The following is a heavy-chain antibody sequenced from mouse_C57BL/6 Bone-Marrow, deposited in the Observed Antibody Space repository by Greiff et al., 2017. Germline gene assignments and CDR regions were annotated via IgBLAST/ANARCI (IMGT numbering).Heavy chain of an antibody. Sequence: EVQLQQSGPELVKPGASVKISCKASGYTFTDYYMNWVKQSHGKSLEWIGDINPNNGGTSYNQKFKGKATLTVDKSSSTAYMELRSLTSEDSAVYYCARGSFAYYSKRNFLYAMDYWGQGTSVTVSS. CDR1: GYTFTDYY. CDR3: ARGSFAYYSKRNFLYAMDY. J-gene: IGHJ4*01. CDR2: INPNNGGT. D-gene: IGHD2-5*01. V-gene: IGHV1-26*01.